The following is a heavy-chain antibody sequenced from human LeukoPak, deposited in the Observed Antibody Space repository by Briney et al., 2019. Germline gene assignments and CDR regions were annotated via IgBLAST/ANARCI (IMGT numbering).Heavy chain of an antibody. V-gene: IGHV3-30*04. Sequence: GGSLRLSCAASGFTFSSYAMHWVRQAPGKGLEWVAVISYDGSNKYYADSVKGRFTISRDNSKNTLYLQMNSLRAEDTAVYYCARDKRRWLGEDAFDIWGQGTMVTVSS. CDR1: GFTFSSYA. D-gene: IGHD6-19*01. CDR2: ISYDGSNK. J-gene: IGHJ3*02. CDR3: ARDKRRWLGEDAFDI.